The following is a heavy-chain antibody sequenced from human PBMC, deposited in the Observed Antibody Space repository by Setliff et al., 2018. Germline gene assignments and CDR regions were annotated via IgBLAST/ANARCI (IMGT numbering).Heavy chain of an antibody. Sequence: TLSLTCAVYGGSFSGYYWSWIRQPPGKGLEWIGEINHSGSTNYNPSLKSRVTISVDTSKNQFSLKLSSVTAADTAVYYCARGKVLYDYVWGSYRYEDYYYGMDVWGQGTTVTVSS. V-gene: IGHV4-34*01. J-gene: IGHJ6*02. CDR1: GGSFSGYY. CDR2: INHSGST. D-gene: IGHD3-16*02. CDR3: ARGKVLYDYVWGSYRYEDYYYGMDV.